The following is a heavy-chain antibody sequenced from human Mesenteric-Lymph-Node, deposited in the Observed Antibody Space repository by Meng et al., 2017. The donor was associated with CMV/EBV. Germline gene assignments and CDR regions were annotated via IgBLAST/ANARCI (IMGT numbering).Heavy chain of an antibody. CDR3: ARPFPSWQSPRLDPFGA. CDR1: GDSISSFYY. J-gene: IGHJ5*02. CDR2: VHYTGST. D-gene: IGHD6-19*01. Sequence: LPLPEPAPGQVKPSAPLSLSCTVSGDSISSFYYWGWIRQPPGRGLEWIGSVHYTGSTYYSPSLKSRVTVSVDTSKNQFSLRLTSVTAADTAVYYCARPFPSWQSPRLDPFGAWGQGTLVTVSS. V-gene: IGHV4-39*01.